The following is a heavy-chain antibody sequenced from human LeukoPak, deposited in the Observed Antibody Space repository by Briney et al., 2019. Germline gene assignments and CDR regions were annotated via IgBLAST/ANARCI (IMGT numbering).Heavy chain of an antibody. CDR2: INTDGSST. J-gene: IGHJ4*02. Sequence: GGSLRLSCAASGFTFSTYNMNWVRQAPGKGLVWVSRINTDGSSTSYADSVKGRFTISRDNAKNTLYLQMNSLRAEDTAVYYCARAGSYDFWSGYPPYYFDYWGQGTLVTVSS. CDR1: GFTFSTYN. CDR3: ARAGSYDFWSGYPPYYFDY. D-gene: IGHD3-3*01. V-gene: IGHV3-74*01.